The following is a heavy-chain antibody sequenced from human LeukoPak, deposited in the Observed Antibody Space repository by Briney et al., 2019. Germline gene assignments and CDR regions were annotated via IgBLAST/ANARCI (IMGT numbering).Heavy chain of an antibody. CDR3: ARAIGFGELFPGY. CDR2: IIPIFGTA. D-gene: IGHD3-10*01. V-gene: IGHV1-69*13. Sequence: SVKVSCKASGGTFSSYAISWVRQAPGQGLEWMGGIIPIFGTANYAQKFQGRVTITADESTSTAYMELGSLRSEDTAVYYCARAIGFGELFPGYWGQGTLVTVSS. J-gene: IGHJ4*02. CDR1: GGTFSSYA.